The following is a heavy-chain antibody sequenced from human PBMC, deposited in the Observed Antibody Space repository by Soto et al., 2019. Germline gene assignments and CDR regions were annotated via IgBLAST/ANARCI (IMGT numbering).Heavy chain of an antibody. CDR1: GGSISSGGYY. V-gene: IGHV4-31*03. Sequence: SDTLSLTCTVSGGSISSGGYYWSWIRQHPGKGLEWIGYIYYSGSSYYNPSLKSRVTISVDTSKNQFSLKLSSVTAADTAVYYCARESPSGSYPDYWGQGTLVTVSS. J-gene: IGHJ4*02. D-gene: IGHD1-26*01. CDR3: ARESPSGSYPDY. CDR2: IYYSGSS.